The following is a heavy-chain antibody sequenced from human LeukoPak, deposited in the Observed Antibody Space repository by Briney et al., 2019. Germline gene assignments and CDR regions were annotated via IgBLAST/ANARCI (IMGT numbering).Heavy chain of an antibody. D-gene: IGHD5-12*01. CDR1: GGSISSYY. J-gene: IGHJ6*02. V-gene: IGHV4-59*01. CDR3: ARVRRGYSGFRNGMDV. CDR2: IYYSGST. Sequence: PSETLSLTCTVSGGSISSYYWSWIRQPPGKGLEWIGYIYYSGSTNYNPSLKSRVTISVDTSKNQFSLKLSSVTAADTAVYYCARVRRGYSGFRNGMDVWGQGTTVTVSS.